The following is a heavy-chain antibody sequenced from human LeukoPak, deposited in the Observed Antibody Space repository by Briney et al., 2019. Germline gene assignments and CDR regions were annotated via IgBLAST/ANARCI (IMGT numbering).Heavy chain of an antibody. CDR3: AKMGPAAAGIID. CDR2: IYYSGST. CDR1: GGSISSGGYY. Sequence: PSETLSLTCTVSGGSISSGGYYWSWIRQHPGKGLEWIGYIYYSGSTYYNPSLKSRVTISVDTSKNQFSLKLSSVTAADTAVYYCAKMGPAAAGIIDWGQGTLVTVSS. V-gene: IGHV4-31*03. D-gene: IGHD6-13*01. J-gene: IGHJ4*02.